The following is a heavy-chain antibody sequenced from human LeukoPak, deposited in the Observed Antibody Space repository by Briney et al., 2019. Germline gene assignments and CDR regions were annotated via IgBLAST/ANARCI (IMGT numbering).Heavy chain of an antibody. V-gene: IGHV1-8*03. CDR3: ARAAVNFDWLHFDY. D-gene: IGHD3-9*01. CDR1: GYTFTSYD. Sequence: ASVKVSCKASGYTFTSYDINWVRQATGQGLEWMGWMNPNSGNTGYAQKFQGRVTITRNTSMRTAYIELSSLRSEDTAVYYCARAAVNFDWLHFDYWGQGTLVTVSS. CDR2: MNPNSGNT. J-gene: IGHJ4*02.